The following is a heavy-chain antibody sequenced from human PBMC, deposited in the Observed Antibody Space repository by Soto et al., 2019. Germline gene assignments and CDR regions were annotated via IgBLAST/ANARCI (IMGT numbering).Heavy chain of an antibody. V-gene: IGHV1-8*01. CDR1: GYTFTNYD. CDR2: MNPSSGNA. Sequence: ASVKVSCKASGYTFTNYDINWVRQATGQGLEWMGWMNPSSGNAGYVQKFQGRVTMTRDTSTSTAYMELTSLTSDDTAVYYCARTRLCGGNCYRGDYYYGMDVWGQGTTVTVSS. CDR3: ARTRLCGGNCYRGDYYYGMDV. J-gene: IGHJ6*02. D-gene: IGHD2-15*01.